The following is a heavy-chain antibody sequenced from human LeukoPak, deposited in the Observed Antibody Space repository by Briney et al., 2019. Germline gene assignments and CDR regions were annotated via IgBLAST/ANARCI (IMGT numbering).Heavy chain of an antibody. CDR1: GGSISSGDYY. D-gene: IGHD2-2*01. Sequence: PSETLSLTCTVSGGSISSGDYYWSWIRQPPGKGLEWIGYIYYSGSTYYNPSLKSRVTISVDTSKNQFSLKLSSVTAADTAVYYCARDMPYGTYYYGMDVWGQGTTVTVSS. V-gene: IGHV4-30-4*01. CDR3: ARDMPYGTYYYGMDV. CDR2: IYYSGST. J-gene: IGHJ6*02.